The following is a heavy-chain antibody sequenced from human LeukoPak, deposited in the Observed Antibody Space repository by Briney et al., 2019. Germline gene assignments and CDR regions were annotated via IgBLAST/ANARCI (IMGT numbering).Heavy chain of an antibody. V-gene: IGHV1-69*13. CDR3: AREGPMTMVTTMKTPFDY. CDR2: IIPIFGTA. J-gene: IGHJ4*02. Sequence: GASVKVSCKASGGTFSSYAISWVRQAPGQGLEWMGGIIPIFGTANYAQKFQGRVTITADESTSTAYMELSSLRSEDTAVYYCAREGPMTMVTTMKTPFDYWGQGTLVTVSS. D-gene: IGHD4-17*01. CDR1: GGTFSSYA.